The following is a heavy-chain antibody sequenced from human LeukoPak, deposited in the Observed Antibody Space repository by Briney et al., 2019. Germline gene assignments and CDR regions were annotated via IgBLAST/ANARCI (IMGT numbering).Heavy chain of an antibody. Sequence: ASVKVSCKASGYTFTGYYMHWVRQAPGQGLEWMGWINPSSGGTNYAQKFQGRVTMTRDTSISTAYMELRSLRSDDTAVYYCARDCWPTASLWFETDDAFDIWGQGTMVTVSS. D-gene: IGHD3-10*01. CDR2: INPSSGGT. J-gene: IGHJ3*02. CDR3: ARDCWPTASLWFETDDAFDI. CDR1: GYTFTGYY. V-gene: IGHV1-2*02.